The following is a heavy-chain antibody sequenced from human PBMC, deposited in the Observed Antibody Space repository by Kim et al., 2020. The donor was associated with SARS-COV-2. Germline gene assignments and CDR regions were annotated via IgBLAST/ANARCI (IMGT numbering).Heavy chain of an antibody. CDR3: ARDQGVGDY. D-gene: IGHD1-26*01. CDR2: INVGNANT. Sequence: ASVKVSCKGSGYTFTTYGMHWVRQAPGQRLEWMGWINVGNANTKYSEKFQGRVTITRDTSASTAYMELSSLRFEDSAVYYCARDQGVGDYWGQGALVTVSS. J-gene: IGHJ4*02. V-gene: IGHV1-3*01. CDR1: GYTFTTYG.